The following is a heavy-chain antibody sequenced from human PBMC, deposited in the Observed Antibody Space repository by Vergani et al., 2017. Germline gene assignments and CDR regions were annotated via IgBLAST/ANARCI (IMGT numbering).Heavy chain of an antibody. J-gene: IGHJ4*02. CDR1: GYTFTSYA. Sequence: QVQLVQSGAEVKKPGASVKVSCKASGYTFTSYAMHWVRQAPGQRLEWMGWINAGNGNTKYSQKFQGRVTITRDTSASTAYMELSSLRSEDTAVYYCARSYDYGDYVLGYWGQGTLVTVSS. CDR3: ARSYDYGDYVLGY. CDR2: INAGNGNT. V-gene: IGHV1-3*01. D-gene: IGHD4-17*01.